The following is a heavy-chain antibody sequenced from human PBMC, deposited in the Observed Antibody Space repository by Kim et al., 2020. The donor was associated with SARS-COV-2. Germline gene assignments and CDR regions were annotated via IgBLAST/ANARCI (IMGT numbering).Heavy chain of an antibody. CDR3: ARADSGYDSFDY. V-gene: IGHV4-59*01. D-gene: IGHD5-12*01. Sequence: TYNPSLKSRVTKSVDTSKNQFSLKLSSVTAADTAVYYCARADSGYDSFDYWGQGTLVTVSS. J-gene: IGHJ4*02.